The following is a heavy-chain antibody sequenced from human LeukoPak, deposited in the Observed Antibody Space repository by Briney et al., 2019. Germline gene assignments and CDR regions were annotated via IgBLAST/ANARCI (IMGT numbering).Heavy chain of an antibody. Sequence: GGSLRLSCAASGFTFSSYSMNWVRQAPGKGLEWVSSISSSSSYIYYADSVKGRFTISRDNAKNSLYLQMNSLGAEDTAVYYCARGGQWELPYYFDYWGQGTLVTVSS. D-gene: IGHD1-26*01. CDR1: GFTFSSYS. CDR2: ISSSSSYI. CDR3: ARGGQWELPYYFDY. V-gene: IGHV3-21*01. J-gene: IGHJ4*02.